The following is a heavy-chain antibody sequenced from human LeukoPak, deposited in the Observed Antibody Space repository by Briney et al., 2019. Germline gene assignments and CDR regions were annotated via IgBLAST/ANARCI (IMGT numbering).Heavy chain of an antibody. J-gene: IGHJ4*02. D-gene: IGHD4-11*01. CDR3: ARGISNYDHYFDY. CDR1: GGSISSYY. V-gene: IGHV4-59*01. CDR2: IYYSGST. Sequence: PSETLSLTCTVSGGSISSYYWSWIRQPPGKGLEWFGYIYYSGSTNYNPSLKSRVTISVDTSKNQFSLKLSSVTAADTAVYYCARGISNYDHYFDYWGQGTLVTVSS.